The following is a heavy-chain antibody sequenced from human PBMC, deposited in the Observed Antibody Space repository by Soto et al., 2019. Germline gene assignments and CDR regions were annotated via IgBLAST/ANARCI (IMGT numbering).Heavy chain of an antibody. CDR3: ATGIIMVVATDDTFDI. D-gene: IGHD2-15*01. CDR1: GHTFTEIS. Sequence: QVQLVQSGAEVKKPGASVKVSCKVSGHTFTEISIHWVRQAPGKGLEWMGGSDPEDGETIYAQKLQGRVTMTEDASTGTACMELSSLRSEDTAVYYCATGIIMVVATDDTFDIWGQGTMVTVSS. V-gene: IGHV1-24*01. CDR2: SDPEDGET. J-gene: IGHJ3*02.